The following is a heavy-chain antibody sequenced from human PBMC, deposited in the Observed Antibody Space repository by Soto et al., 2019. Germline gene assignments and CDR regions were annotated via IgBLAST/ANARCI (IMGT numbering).Heavy chain of an antibody. D-gene: IGHD3-22*01. CDR1: GGTFSSYA. CDR3: AREGEINYDSSGCLLSY. CDR2: IIPIFGTA. V-gene: IGHV1-69*13. Sequence: SVKVSCKASGGTFSSYAISWVRQAPGQGLEWMGGIIPIFGTANYAQKFQGRVTITADESTSTAYMELSSLRSEDTAVYYCAREGEINYDSSGCLLSYWGQGTLVTVSS. J-gene: IGHJ4*02.